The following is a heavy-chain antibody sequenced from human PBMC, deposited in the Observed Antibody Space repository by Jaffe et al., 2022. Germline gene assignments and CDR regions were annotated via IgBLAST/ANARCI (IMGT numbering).Heavy chain of an antibody. V-gene: IGHV4-38-2*01. CDR2: IYHSGST. Sequence: QVQLQESGPGLVKPSETLSLTCAVSGYSISSGYYWGWIRQPPGKGLEWIGSIYHSGSTYYNPSLKSRVTISVDTSKNQFSLKLSSVTAADTAVYYCARREGNWGLFPRYWYFDLWGRGTLVTVSS. CDR1: GYSISSGYY. D-gene: IGHD7-27*01. CDR3: ARREGNWGLFPRYWYFDL. J-gene: IGHJ2*01.